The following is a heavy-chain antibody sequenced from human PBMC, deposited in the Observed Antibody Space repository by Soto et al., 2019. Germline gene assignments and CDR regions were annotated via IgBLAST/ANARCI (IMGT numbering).Heavy chain of an antibody. J-gene: IGHJ4*02. V-gene: IGHV1-46*03. CDR3: AIIAAAGTGFDY. CDR2: INPSGGST. Sequence: GASVKVSCKASGYTFTSYYMHWVRQAPGQGLEWMGIINPSGGSTSYARKFQGRVTMTRDTSTSTVYMELSSLRSEDTAVYYCAIIAAAGTGFDYWGQGTLVTVSS. D-gene: IGHD6-13*01. CDR1: GYTFTSYY.